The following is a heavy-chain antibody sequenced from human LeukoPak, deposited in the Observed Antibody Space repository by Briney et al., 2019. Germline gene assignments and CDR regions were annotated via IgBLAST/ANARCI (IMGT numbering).Heavy chain of an antibody. CDR1: GGSFSGYY. V-gene: IGHV4-34*01. CDR2: INHSGST. Sequence: SETLSLTCAVYGGSFSGYYWSWIRQPPGKGLEWIGEINHSGSTNYNPSLKSRVTISVDTSKNQFSLKLSSVTAADTAVYYCARDLAAAGRGWFDPWGQGTLVTVSS. J-gene: IGHJ5*02. D-gene: IGHD6-13*01. CDR3: ARDLAAAGRGWFDP.